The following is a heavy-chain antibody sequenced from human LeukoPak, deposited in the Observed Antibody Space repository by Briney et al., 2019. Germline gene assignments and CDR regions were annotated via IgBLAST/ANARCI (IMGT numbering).Heavy chain of an antibody. CDR1: GYTFTSYD. D-gene: IGHD6-19*01. J-gene: IGHJ6*03. CDR3: ATAGYSSGFNETTYDYYYMDV. CDR2: MNPNSGNT. V-gene: IGHV1-8*03. Sequence: GASVKVSCKASGYTFTSYDINWVRQATGQGLEWMGWMNPNSGNTGYAQKFQGRVTITRNTSISTAYMELSSLRSEDTAVYYCATAGYSSGFNETTYDYYYMDVWGKGTTVTVSS.